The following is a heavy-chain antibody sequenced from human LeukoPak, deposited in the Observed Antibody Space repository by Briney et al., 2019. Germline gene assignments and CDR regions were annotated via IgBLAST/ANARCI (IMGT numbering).Heavy chain of an antibody. Sequence: GESLKISWKSSGYSFTSYWIGLVRQMPGKGLEGVGIIYPGDSDTRYSPSFQGQVTISADKSISTAYLQWSSLKASDTAMYYRARNRYNWNRSYYGMDVWGQGTTVTVSS. D-gene: IGHD1-20*01. J-gene: IGHJ6*02. CDR2: IYPGDSDT. CDR1: GYSFTSYW. CDR3: ARNRYNWNRSYYGMDV. V-gene: IGHV5-51*01.